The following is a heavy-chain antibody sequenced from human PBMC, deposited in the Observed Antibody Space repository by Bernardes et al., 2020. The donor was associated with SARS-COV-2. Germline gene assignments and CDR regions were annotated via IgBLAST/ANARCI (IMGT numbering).Heavy chain of an antibody. V-gene: IGHV4-59*01. Sequence: SETLSLTCTVSGGSISSYYWSWIRQPRGKGLEWIGYIYYSGSTNYNPSLKSRVTITVDTSKNQFSLKLRSVTAADTAVYYCGRGFDLWGRGTLVTVSS. CDR2: IYYSGST. CDR3: GRGFDL. CDR1: GGSISSYY. J-gene: IGHJ2*01.